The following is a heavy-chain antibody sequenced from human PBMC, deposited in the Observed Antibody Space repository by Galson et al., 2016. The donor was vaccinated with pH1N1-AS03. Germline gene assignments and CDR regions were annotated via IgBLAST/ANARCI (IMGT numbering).Heavy chain of an antibody. J-gene: IGHJ2*01. CDR3: ARQAEGRMLTLRHRYFDF. V-gene: IGHV4-39*01. CDR1: GGSINISPYN. CDR2: VSFSGTT. Sequence: ETLSLTCSVSGGSINISPYNWGWIRQSPGKGLEWLGSVSFSGTTYYNPSLKSRVSTSMGTSENQISLTLSSVTATGTAVYYCARQAEGRMLTLRHRYFDFWGRGIRVTVSS. D-gene: IGHD1-14*01.